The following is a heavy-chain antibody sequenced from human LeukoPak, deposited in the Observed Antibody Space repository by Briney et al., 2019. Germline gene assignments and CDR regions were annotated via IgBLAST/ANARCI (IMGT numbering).Heavy chain of an antibody. Sequence: GASVKVSCKASGYTFTGYYMHWVRQAPGQGLEWMGWINPNSGGTNYAQKFQGRVTMTRDTSISTAYMELSRLRSDDTAVYYCARFRGYSNYVYFDYWGQGTLVTVSS. D-gene: IGHD4-11*01. CDR1: GYTFTGYY. CDR3: ARFRGYSNYVYFDY. J-gene: IGHJ4*02. CDR2: INPNSGGT. V-gene: IGHV1-2*02.